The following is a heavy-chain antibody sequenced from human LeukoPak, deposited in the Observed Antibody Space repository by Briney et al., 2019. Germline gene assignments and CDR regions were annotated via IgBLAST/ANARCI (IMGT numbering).Heavy chain of an antibody. CDR1: GFTFSDHY. J-gene: IGHJ4*02. Sequence: GGSLRLSCAASGFTFSDHYMDWVRQAPGKGLEWVGRIRNKAKSYTIQYAASVKGRFTISRDDSKNSLYLQMNSLKTEDTAVYYCAGSYYYDGSGYYHVVYWGQGTLVTVSS. V-gene: IGHV3-72*01. D-gene: IGHD3-22*01. CDR2: IRNKAKSYTI. CDR3: AGSYYYDGSGYYHVVY.